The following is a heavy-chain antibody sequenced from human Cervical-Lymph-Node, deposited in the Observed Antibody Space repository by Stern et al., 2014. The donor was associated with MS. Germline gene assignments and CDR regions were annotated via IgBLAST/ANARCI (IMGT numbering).Heavy chain of an antibody. D-gene: IGHD3-10*01. Sequence: EVQLVESGGGLVQPGGSLRLSCAASGFTFSNYWMHWVRQAPGKGLVWVSRIPRDGRNQGAGDSGRGQFTISRDNAKTPLYLKMTSLRVEDTAVYSCTRRAAMYYDGSGKYDEPFDYWGQGTLVTVSS. CDR2: IPRDGRNQ. V-gene: IGHV3-74*02. CDR3: TRRAAMYYDGSGKYDEPFDY. CDR1: GFTFSNYW. J-gene: IGHJ4*02.